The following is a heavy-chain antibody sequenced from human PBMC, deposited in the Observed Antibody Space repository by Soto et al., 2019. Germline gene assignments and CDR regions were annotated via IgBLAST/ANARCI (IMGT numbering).Heavy chain of an antibody. CDR1: GYTFTSYA. V-gene: IGHV1-3*01. CDR2: INAGSGNT. J-gene: IGHJ4*02. CDR3: ARDLGGLPDY. Sequence: ASVKVSCKASGYTFTSYAMHWVRQAPGQRLEWMGWINAGSGNTKYSQKFQGRVTVTKDTSASTAYMELSSLRSEGTAVYYCARDLGGLPDYWGQGTLVTVSS.